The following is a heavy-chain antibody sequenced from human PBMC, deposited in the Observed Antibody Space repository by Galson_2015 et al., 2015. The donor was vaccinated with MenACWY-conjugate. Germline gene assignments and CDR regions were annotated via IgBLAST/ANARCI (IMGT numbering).Heavy chain of an antibody. CDR1: GYTFTSYG. V-gene: IGHV1-18*04. J-gene: IGHJ3*02. CDR2: ISAYNGNT. D-gene: IGHD1-26*01. Sequence: SVKVSCKASGYTFTSYGINWVRQAPGQGLEWMGWISAYNGNTNYAQKLQGRVTMTTDTSTSTAYMELRSLRSDDTAVYYCARELVGATNSGAFDIWGQGTMVTVSS. CDR3: ARELVGATNSGAFDI.